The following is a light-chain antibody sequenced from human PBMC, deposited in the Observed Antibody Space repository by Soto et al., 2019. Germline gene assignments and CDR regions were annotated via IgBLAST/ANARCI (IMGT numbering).Light chain of an antibody. J-gene: IGKJ5*01. CDR3: QQYGSSPIT. CDR1: QSVSSSY. V-gene: IGKV3-20*01. Sequence: IVLTQSPGTLSLSPGDRATLSCRASQSVSSSYLAWYQQKPGQAPRLLIYGASTRATGIPDRFSGDGSVTHFTLTISRLEAEDFVMYYCQQYGSSPITFGQGTLLEIK. CDR2: GAS.